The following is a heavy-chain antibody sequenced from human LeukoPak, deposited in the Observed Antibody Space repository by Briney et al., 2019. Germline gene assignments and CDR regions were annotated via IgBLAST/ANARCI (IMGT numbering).Heavy chain of an antibody. J-gene: IGHJ4*02. CDR3: ARAPYYYDSSGPDGDY. CDR2: IYYSGST. Sequence: PSETLSLTCAVYGGSFSGYYWSWIRQPPGKGLEWIGYIYYSGSTYYNPSLKSRVTISVDTSKNQFSLKLSSVTAADTAVYYCARAPYYYDSSGPDGDYWGQGTLVTVSS. D-gene: IGHD3-22*01. V-gene: IGHV4-34*09. CDR1: GGSFSGYY.